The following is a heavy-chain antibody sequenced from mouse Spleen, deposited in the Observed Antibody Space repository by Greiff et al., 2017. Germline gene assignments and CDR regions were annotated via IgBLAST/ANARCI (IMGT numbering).Heavy chain of an antibody. Sequence: EVQVVESGPELVKPGDSVKISCKASGYSFTGYFMNWVMQSHGKSLEWIGRINPYNGDTFYNQKFKGKATLTVDKSSSTAHMELRSLTSEDSAVYYCARSPLWYYAMDYWGQGTSVTVSS. J-gene: IGHJ4*01. V-gene: IGHV1-20*01. CDR1: GYSFTGYF. CDR2: INPYNGDT. D-gene: IGHD1-1*02. CDR3: ARSPLWYYAMDY.